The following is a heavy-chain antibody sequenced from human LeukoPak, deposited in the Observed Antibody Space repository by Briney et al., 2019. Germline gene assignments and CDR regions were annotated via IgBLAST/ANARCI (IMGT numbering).Heavy chain of an antibody. CDR2: IYYSGST. Sequence: PSETLSLTCTVSGGSVSRSPYYWGWIRQPPGKGLEWIGNIYYSGSTYYNPSLKSRVTISVDTSKNQFSLKLSSVTAADTAVYYCARRKPDTYYDYVWGSYRYTDFDYWGQGTLVTVSS. D-gene: IGHD3-16*02. V-gene: IGHV4-39*01. CDR3: ARRKPDTYYDYVWGSYRYTDFDY. CDR1: GGSVSRSPYY. J-gene: IGHJ4*02.